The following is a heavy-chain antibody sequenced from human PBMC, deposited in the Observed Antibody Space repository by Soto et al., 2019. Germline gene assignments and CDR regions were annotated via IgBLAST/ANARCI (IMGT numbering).Heavy chain of an antibody. Sequence: ESGGGLVTPGGSLRLSCASSGFTFRDYYMSWIRQAPGKGLEWLSYISPGSRYPAYADSVKGRFTISRDNARRSLSLQMNSLTVDDTAIYYCVRGGGGGLFDPWGQGSMVTVSS. CDR3: VRGGGGGLFDP. CDR1: GFTFRDYY. CDR2: ISPGSRYP. D-gene: IGHD2-15*01. J-gene: IGHJ5*02. V-gene: IGHV3-11*06.